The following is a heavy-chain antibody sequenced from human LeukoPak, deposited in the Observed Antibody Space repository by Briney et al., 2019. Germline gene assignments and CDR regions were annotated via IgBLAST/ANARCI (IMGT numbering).Heavy chain of an antibody. V-gene: IGHV4-61*02. CDR2: IYTSGST. J-gene: IGHJ6*03. CDR3: ARALPPNYDFWGGYPFYYMDV. CDR1: GGSISSGSYY. D-gene: IGHD3-3*01. Sequence: SETLSLTXTVSGGSISSGSYYWSWIRQPAGKGLEWIGRIYTSGSTNYNPSLKSRVTISVDTSKNQFSLKLSSVTAADTAVYYCARALPPNYDFWGGYPFYYMDVWGKGTTVTVSS.